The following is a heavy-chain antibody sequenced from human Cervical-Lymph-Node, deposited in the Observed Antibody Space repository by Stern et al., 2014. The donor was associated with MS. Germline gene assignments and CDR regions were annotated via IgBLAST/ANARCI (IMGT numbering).Heavy chain of an antibody. CDR1: GFVFRRYA. J-gene: IGHJ4*02. CDR3: AKGGSGSYLD. Sequence: MQLVESGGGVVQPGRSLRLSCAASGFVFRRYALPWVRQAPGKGLEWVALISYDGRDKYYTDSVKGRFTVSRDNSNNTVDLEMNSLRLEDTAVYYCAKGGSGSYLDWGQGSLVTVSS. D-gene: IGHD1-26*01. V-gene: IGHV3-30*04. CDR2: ISYDGRDK.